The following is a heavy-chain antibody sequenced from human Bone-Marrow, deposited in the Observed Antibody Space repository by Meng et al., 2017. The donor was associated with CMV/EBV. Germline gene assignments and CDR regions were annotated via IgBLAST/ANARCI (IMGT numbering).Heavy chain of an antibody. V-gene: IGHV3-9*01. J-gene: IGHJ4*02. Sequence: SLKISCAASGFTFDDYAMHWVRQAPGKGLEWVSGISWNSGSIGYADSVKGRFTISRDNAKSSLYLQMNSLRAEDTALYYCAKPAGYRSDAHWGQGLLVTVSS. D-gene: IGHD2-15*01. CDR1: GFTFDDYA. CDR2: ISWNSGSI. CDR3: AKPAGYRSDAH.